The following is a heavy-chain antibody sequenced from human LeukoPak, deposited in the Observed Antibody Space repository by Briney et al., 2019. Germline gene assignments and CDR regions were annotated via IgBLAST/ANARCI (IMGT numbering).Heavy chain of an antibody. V-gene: IGHV4-34*01. Sequence: SETLSLTCAVSGVPFSNYCWSWVRQSPRQGLEWIGEINHSGYTNYNPSLKSRVTMSIDTSKNQFSLILTSVTAADAGVYYCTRAVAGHPDWGQGTLVTVSS. CDR2: INHSGYT. CDR3: TRAVAGHPD. D-gene: IGHD6-19*01. J-gene: IGHJ4*02. CDR1: GVPFSNYC.